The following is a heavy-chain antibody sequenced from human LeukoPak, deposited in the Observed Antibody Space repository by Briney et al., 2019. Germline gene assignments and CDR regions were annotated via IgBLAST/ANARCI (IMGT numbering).Heavy chain of an antibody. CDR1: GFTFSSYA. Sequence: PGGSLRLSCAASGFTFSSYAMHWVRQAPGKGLEYVSAISNNGGSTYYANSVKGRFTISRDNSKNTLYLQMGSLRAEDMAVYYCARAAAIFGVVIGAFDIWGQGTMVTVSS. D-gene: IGHD3-3*01. V-gene: IGHV3-64*01. CDR2: ISNNGGST. CDR3: ARAAAIFGVVIGAFDI. J-gene: IGHJ3*02.